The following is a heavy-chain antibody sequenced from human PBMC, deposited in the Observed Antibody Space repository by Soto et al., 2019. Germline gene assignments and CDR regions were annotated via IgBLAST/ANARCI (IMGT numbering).Heavy chain of an antibody. Sequence: SVKVSCKASGGTLTSYSVNWVRQAPVQGPEWMGGVIPMFGTANYPQRFQGRVTITADESTNTAYMQLSSLRSEDTAVYFCAVGFKVDYYSLDVWGQGTTVTVSS. J-gene: IGHJ6*02. CDR3: AVGFKVDYYSLDV. CDR1: GGTLTSYS. V-gene: IGHV1-69*13. CDR2: VIPMFGTA. D-gene: IGHD5-18*01.